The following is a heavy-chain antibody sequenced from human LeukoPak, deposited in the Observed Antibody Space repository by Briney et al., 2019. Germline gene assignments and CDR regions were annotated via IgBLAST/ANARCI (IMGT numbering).Heavy chain of an antibody. D-gene: IGHD3-10*01. CDR2: IYYSGST. V-gene: IGHV4-39*07. CDR3: ARDPGYYGSGTIGAFDI. Sequence: SETLSLTCTVSGGSISSSSYYWGWIRQPPGKGLEWIGSIYYSGSTNYNPSLKSRVTMSVDTSKNQFSLKLSSVTAADTAVYYCARDPGYYGSGTIGAFDIWGQGTMVTVSS. CDR1: GGSISSSSYY. J-gene: IGHJ3*02.